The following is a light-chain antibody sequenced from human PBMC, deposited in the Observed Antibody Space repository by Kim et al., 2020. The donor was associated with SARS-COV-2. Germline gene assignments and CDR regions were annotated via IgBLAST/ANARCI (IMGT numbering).Light chain of an antibody. CDR2: GAS. CDR1: QGIRND. V-gene: IGKV1-17*01. Sequence: ASGGDRVTFTCRASQGIRNDLGWYQQKPGKAPKGLIFGASTLRGGVPSRFSGSGSGTEFTLTISSLQPEDFATYYCQQFNSYPLTFGGGTKVDIK. CDR3: QQFNSYPLT. J-gene: IGKJ4*01.